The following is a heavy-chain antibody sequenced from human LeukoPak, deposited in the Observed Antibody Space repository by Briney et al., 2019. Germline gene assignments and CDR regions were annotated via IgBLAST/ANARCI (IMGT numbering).Heavy chain of an antibody. J-gene: IGHJ6*03. Sequence: PSETLSLTCTVSGYSISSGYYWGWIRQPPGKGLEWIGSIYHSGITYYNPSLKSRVTISVDTSKNQFSLKLSSVTAADTAVYYCARAESCSGASCYFSWDYYYYMDVWGKGTTVTVSS. CDR1: GYSISSGYY. V-gene: IGHV4-38-2*02. D-gene: IGHD2-15*01. CDR2: IYHSGIT. CDR3: ARAESCSGASCYFSWDYYYYMDV.